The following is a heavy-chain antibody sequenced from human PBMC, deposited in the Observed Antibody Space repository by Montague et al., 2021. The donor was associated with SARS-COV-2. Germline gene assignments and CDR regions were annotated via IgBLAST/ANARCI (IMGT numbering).Heavy chain of an antibody. V-gene: IGHV4-34*01. D-gene: IGHD1-20*01. CDR2: INYSGST. CDR1: GGPLSGYY. CDR3: ARGRRRYNWRDETSYYYGMDV. J-gene: IGHJ6*02. Sequence: SETLSLTCAVYGGPLSGYYWSWIRQPPGKGLEWIGEINYSGSTNYNPSLKSRVTISLDTSKNQFSLKLSSVTAAHTAVYYCARGRRRYNWRDETSYYYGMDVWGQGTTVTVSS.